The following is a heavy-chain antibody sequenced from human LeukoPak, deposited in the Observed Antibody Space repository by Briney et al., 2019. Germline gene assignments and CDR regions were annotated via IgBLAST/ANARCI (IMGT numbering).Heavy chain of an antibody. CDR2: IYYSGST. D-gene: IGHD4-11*01. Sequence: SETLSLTCTVSGGSISSSSYYWGWIRQPPGKGLEWIGSIYYSGSTYYNPSLNSRVTISVDTSKNQFSLKLGSVTAADTAVYYCARHLADYSNYFYWFDPWGQGTLVTVSS. CDR3: ARHLADYSNYFYWFDP. V-gene: IGHV4-39*01. CDR1: GGSISSSSYY. J-gene: IGHJ5*02.